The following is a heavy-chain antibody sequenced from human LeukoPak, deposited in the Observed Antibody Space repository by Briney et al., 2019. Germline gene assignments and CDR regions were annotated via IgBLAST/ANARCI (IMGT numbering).Heavy chain of an antibody. Sequence: ASVKVSCKASGGTFSSYAISWVRQAPGQGLEWMGGIIPIFGTANYAQKFQGRVTITADESTSTAYMELGSLRSEDTAVYYCARDPIGRYSYGYNSWGQGTLVTVSS. D-gene: IGHD5-18*01. V-gene: IGHV1-69*13. CDR2: IIPIFGTA. CDR1: GGTFSSYA. CDR3: ARDPIGRYSYGYNS. J-gene: IGHJ4*02.